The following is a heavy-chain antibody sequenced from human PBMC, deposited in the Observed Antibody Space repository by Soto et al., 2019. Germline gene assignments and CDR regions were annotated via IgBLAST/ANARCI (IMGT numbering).Heavy chain of an antibody. J-gene: IGHJ6*02. V-gene: IGHV4-4*02. CDR3: ADSRGWWRLDV. D-gene: IGHD6-19*01. CDR2: KHHSGST. Sequence: QVHLQESGPGLVKPSGTLSLTCGVSGGSINNGYWWTWVRQPPGKGLEWIGEKHHSGSTNYNLSLKSRVSISLDKSKNQFSLILSSVTAADTAVYYCADSRGWWRLDVWGQGTTVTVSS. CDR1: GGSINNGYW.